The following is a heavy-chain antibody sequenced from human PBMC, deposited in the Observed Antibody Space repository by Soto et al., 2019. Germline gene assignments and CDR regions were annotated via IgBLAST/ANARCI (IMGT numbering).Heavy chain of an antibody. CDR3: ARDHGGSTWFVGIYYYFGVDV. Sequence: EVQLVESGGGLVQPGGSLRLSCAASGFTLSSYNMNWVRQAPGKGLEWVSYISGSSDTIYYADSVKGRFTISRVNAKNSLYLQMDSLRDEDTAVYYCARDHGGSTWFVGIYYYFGVDVWGQGTTVTVSS. V-gene: IGHV3-48*02. CDR2: ISGSSDTI. J-gene: IGHJ6*02. D-gene: IGHD6-13*01. CDR1: GFTLSSYN.